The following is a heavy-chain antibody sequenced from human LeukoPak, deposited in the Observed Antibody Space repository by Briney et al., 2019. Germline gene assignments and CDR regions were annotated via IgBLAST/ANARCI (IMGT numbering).Heavy chain of an antibody. J-gene: IGHJ5*02. CDR3: AKDLNDFWSGPGDWFDP. CDR2: ISYDGSNK. Sequence: GGSLRLSCAASGFTFSSYGMHWVRQAPGKGLEWVAVISYDGSNKYYADSVKGRFTISRDNSKNTLYLQMNSLRAEDTAVYYCAKDLNDFWSGPGDWFDPWGQGTLVTVSS. CDR1: GFTFSSYG. D-gene: IGHD3-3*01. V-gene: IGHV3-30*18.